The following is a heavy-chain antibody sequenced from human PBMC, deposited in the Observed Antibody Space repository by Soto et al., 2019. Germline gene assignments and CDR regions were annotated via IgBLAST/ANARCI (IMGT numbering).Heavy chain of an antibody. Sequence: QVQLVQSGAEVKKPGSSVKVSCKASGGTFSSYTISWVRQAPGQGLEWMGRIIPILGIANYAQKFQGRVTITADKSTSTAYMELSSLRSEDTAVYYCAREGRYSSSWYGGNWFDPWGQGTLVTVSS. CDR3: AREGRYSSSWYGGNWFDP. CDR1: GGTFSSYT. V-gene: IGHV1-69*08. D-gene: IGHD6-13*01. CDR2: IIPILGIA. J-gene: IGHJ5*02.